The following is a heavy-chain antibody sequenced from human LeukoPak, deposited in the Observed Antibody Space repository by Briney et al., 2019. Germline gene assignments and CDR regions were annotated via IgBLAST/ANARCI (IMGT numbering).Heavy chain of an antibody. CDR2: TYYRGST. D-gene: IGHD1-26*01. Sequence: SETLSLTCTVSGGSVSSSKYYWGWIRQPPGKGLEWIGTTYYRGSTYYNPSLKSRVIIFVDTSKNQFSLKLSSVTAADTAVYYAIVGASYWFDPWGQGTLVTVSA. CDR1: GGSVSSSKYY. V-gene: IGHV4-39*01. J-gene: IGHJ5*02. CDR3: IVGASYWFDP.